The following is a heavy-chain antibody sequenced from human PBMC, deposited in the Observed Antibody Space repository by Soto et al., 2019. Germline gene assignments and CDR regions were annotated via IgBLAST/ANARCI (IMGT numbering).Heavy chain of an antibody. J-gene: IGHJ4*02. Sequence: ASVKVSCKASGYTFTSYGISWVRQAPGQGLEWMGWISAYNGNTNYAQKLQGRVTMTTDTSTSTAYMELRSLRSDDTAVYYCARVGWAGDYVWGSYRNYFDYWGQGTLVTVSS. CDR3: ARVGWAGDYVWGSYRNYFDY. CDR1: GYTFTSYG. D-gene: IGHD3-16*02. V-gene: IGHV1-18*01. CDR2: ISAYNGNT.